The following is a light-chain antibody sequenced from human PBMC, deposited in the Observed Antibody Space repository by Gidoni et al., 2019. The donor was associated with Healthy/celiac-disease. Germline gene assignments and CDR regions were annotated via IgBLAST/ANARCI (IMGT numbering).Light chain of an antibody. CDR3: AAWDDSLNGVV. CDR2: SNN. Sequence: QSVLTQPPSASGTPGQRVTISCSVSSSNIGSNTVYWYQQLPGTAPKLLIYSNNQRPSGVPDRFSGSKSGTSASLAISGLQSEDEADYYCAAWDDSLNGVVFGGGTKLTVL. V-gene: IGLV1-44*01. CDR1: SSNIGSNT. J-gene: IGLJ2*01.